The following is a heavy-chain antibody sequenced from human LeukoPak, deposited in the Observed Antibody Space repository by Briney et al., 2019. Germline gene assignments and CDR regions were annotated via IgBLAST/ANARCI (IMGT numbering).Heavy chain of an antibody. CDR1: GFTVSSNY. CDR2: IYAGDTT. CDR3: ARGRNYFDY. Sequence: GGSLRLSCAASGFTVSSNYMSWVRQAPGKGLEWVSAIYAGDTTYYADSVKGRFTISRHNSKNTLYLQMNSLRPEDTAVYYCARGRNYFDYWGQGTLVTVSS. D-gene: IGHD1-14*01. V-gene: IGHV3-53*04. J-gene: IGHJ4*02.